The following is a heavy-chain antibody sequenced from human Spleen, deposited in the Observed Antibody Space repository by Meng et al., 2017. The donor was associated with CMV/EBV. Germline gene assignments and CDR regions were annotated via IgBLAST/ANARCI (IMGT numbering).Heavy chain of an antibody. CDR3: ARPIAARPDWFDP. J-gene: IGHJ5*02. V-gene: IGHV4-39*01. CDR2: IYYSGST. Sequence: VCGASIGSCSYYWGWVRQPPGKGLEWIGTIYYSGSTYYNPSLKSRVTISVDTSKNQFSLKLRSVTAADTAVYYCARPIAARPDWFDPWGQGTLVTVSS. D-gene: IGHD6-6*01. CDR1: GASIGSCSYY.